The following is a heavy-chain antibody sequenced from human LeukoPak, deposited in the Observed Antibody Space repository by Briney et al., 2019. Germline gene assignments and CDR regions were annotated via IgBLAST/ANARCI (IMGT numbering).Heavy chain of an antibody. CDR1: GYTFTGYY. V-gene: IGHV1-2*02. D-gene: IGHD3-10*01. J-gene: IGHJ2*01. CDR2: INPNSGGT. Sequence: ASVKVSCKASGYTFTGYYMHWVRQAPGQGLEWMGWINPNSGGTNYAQKFQGRVTITADKSTSTAYMELSSLRSEDTAVYYCARSITMVRGRQYFDLWGRGTLLTVSS. CDR3: ARSITMVRGRQYFDL.